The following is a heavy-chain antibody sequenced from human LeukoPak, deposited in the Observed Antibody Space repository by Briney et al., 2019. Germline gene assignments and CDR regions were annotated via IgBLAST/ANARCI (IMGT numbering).Heavy chain of an antibody. D-gene: IGHD1-26*01. Sequence: SETLSLTCPVSGGSISSYYSSWDRHPAGDGLEWIGRIYTSGSPNYNPSLKSRVTISVDKAKNQFSLNLCTVTAADTAVYYCAREVGATLIDYWGQGALVTASS. CDR3: AREVGATLIDY. J-gene: IGHJ4*02. CDR1: GGSISSYY. CDR2: IYTSGSP. V-gene: IGHV4-4*07.